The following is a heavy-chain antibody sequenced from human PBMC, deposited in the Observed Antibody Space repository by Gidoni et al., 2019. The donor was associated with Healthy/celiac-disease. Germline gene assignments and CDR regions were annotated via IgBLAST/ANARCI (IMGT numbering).Heavy chain of an antibody. CDR2: ISGSGGST. V-gene: IGHV3-23*01. D-gene: IGHD3-9*01. CDR1: GFTFSRYA. J-gene: IGHJ4*02. Sequence: EVQLLESGGGLVQPGGSLRLSCAASGFTFSRYAMRWVRQAPGKGLEWVSAISGSGGSTYYADSVKGRFTISRDNSKNTLYLQMNSLRAEDTAVYYCAKAAELLMPLTYYDILTGAGNDYWGQGTLVTVSS. CDR3: AKAAELLMPLTYYDILTGAGNDY.